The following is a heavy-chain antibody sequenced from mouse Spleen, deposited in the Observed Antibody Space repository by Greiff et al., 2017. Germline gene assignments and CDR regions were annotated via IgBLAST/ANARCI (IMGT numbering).Heavy chain of an antibody. CDR1: GYTFTSYW. D-gene: IGHD3-2*01. CDR3: ARSRTARAGPYYAMDY. J-gene: IGHJ4*01. Sequence: QVQLQQPGAELVMPGASVKLSCKASGYTFTSYWMHWVKQRPGQGLEWIGEIDPSDSYTNYNQKFKGKATLTVDKSSSTAYMQLSSLTSEDSAVYYCARSRTARAGPYYAMDYWGQGTSVTVSS. V-gene: IGHV1-69*01. CDR2: IDPSDSYT.